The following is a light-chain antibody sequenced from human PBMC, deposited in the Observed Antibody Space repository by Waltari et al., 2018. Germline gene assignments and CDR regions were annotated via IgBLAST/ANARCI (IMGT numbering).Light chain of an antibody. CDR3: QQYQNWPPEVT. Sequence: IVLTQSPATLSVPPGDTVTLSCRASYRIATTLAWYQQHPCQAPRLLISRASTRATCVPARFSGSGSGTEFTLPISSLQPEDLAVYHCQQYQNWPPEVTFGQGTRLEIK. CDR1: YRIATT. V-gene: IGKV3-15*01. CDR2: RAS. J-gene: IGKJ5*01.